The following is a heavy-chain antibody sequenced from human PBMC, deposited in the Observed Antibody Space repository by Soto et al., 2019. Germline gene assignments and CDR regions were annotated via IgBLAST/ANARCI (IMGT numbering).Heavy chain of an antibody. CDR1: GGSISSGGYY. J-gene: IGHJ4*02. V-gene: IGHV4-31*03. CDR2: IYYSGST. Sequence: SETLSLTCTVSGGSISSGGYYWSWIRQHPGKGLEWVGYIYYSGSTYYNPSLKSRVTISVDTSKNQFSLKLSSVTAADTAVYYCARQRGDYDFWSGYYKDYYFDYWGQGTLVTVSS. CDR3: ARQRGDYDFWSGYYKDYYFDY. D-gene: IGHD3-3*01.